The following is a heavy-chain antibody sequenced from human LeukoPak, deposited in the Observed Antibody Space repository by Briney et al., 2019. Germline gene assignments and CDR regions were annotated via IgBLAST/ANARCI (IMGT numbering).Heavy chain of an antibody. J-gene: IGHJ4*02. CDR2: INPSGGST. CDR3: ARDDSSSWYDILGLTT. V-gene: IGHV1-46*01. Sequence: ASVKVSCKASGYTFTSYYMHWVQQAPGQGLEWMGIINPSGGSTSYAQKFQGRVTMTRDTSTSTVYMELSSLRSEDTAVYYCARDDSSSWYDILGLTTWGQGTLVTVSS. D-gene: IGHD6-13*01. CDR1: GYTFTSYY.